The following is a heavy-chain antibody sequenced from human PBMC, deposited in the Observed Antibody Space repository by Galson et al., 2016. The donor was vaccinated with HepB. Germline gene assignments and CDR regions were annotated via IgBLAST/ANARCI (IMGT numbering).Heavy chain of an antibody. CDR1: GFMFSTYW. V-gene: IGHV3-7*03. J-gene: IGHJ4*02. CDR2: ITQDGSEK. D-gene: IGHD3-16*02. Sequence: SLRLSCAASGFMFSTYWMPWVRQAPGKGLEWVANITQDGSEKYHVDSVKGRFTISKDNGKNSLFLQLNSLRAEDTAVYYCARDAGYHQIDYWGQGTLVTVSS. CDR3: ARDAGYHQIDY.